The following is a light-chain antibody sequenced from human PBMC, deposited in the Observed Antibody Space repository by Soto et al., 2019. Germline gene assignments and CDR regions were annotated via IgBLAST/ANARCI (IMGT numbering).Light chain of an antibody. CDR2: DAS. CDR1: QCISSC. V-gene: IGKV3-11*01. Sequence: IVLTQAPATLSLSPGERATLSCRASQCISSCLVWFHHKPGQAPRLVIHDASYRATDIPARFSGSGSGTDFTLTISSLAPEDYAVYYCQQCNTWPLTFGGGTKVETK. CDR3: QQCNTWPLT. J-gene: IGKJ4*02.